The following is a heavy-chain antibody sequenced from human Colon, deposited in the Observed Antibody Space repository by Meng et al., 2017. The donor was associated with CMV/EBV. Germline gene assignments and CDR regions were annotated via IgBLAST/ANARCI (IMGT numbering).Heavy chain of an antibody. V-gene: IGHV3-49*04. CDR2: ITSKRYGGTT. D-gene: IGHD1-14*01. CDR1: GFTFGDYA. CDR3: TRVGTLRQHHFDY. Sequence: GESLKISCTASGFTFGDYAVIWVRQAPGKGLECVGFITSKRYGGTTEYAAPVKGRFSISRDDSKSIAYLQMNSLRTDDTAVYYCTRVGTLRQHHFDYWGQGTLVTVSS. J-gene: IGHJ4*02.